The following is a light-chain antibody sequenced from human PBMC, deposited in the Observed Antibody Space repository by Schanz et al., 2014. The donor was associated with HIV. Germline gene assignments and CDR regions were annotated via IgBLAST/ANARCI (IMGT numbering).Light chain of an antibody. J-gene: IGLJ1*01. CDR2: GNS. CDR1: SSNIGAGYD. V-gene: IGLV1-40*01. CDR3: NSFAGGHNYV. Sequence: QSVLTQPPSVSGAPGQRVTISCTGSSSNIGAGYDVHWYQQLPGTAPKLLIYGNSNRPSGVPDRFSGSKSGNTASLTVSGLQAEDEADYYCNSFAGGHNYVFGTGTKLTVL.